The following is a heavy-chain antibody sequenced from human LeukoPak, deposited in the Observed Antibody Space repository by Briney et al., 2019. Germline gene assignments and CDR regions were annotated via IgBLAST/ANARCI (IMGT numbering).Heavy chain of an antibody. J-gene: IGHJ4*02. V-gene: IGHV1-2*02. CDR1: GYSFTTFY. D-gene: IGHD3-10*01. Sequence: ASVKVSCKASGYSFTTFYIHWVRQAPGQGLEWMGWIHPRSGETNYAYKFRGRVTMTRDTSISTAYMDLGSLGSDDTAVYYCARDGEYGTGSYYRGCFDYWGQGILVTVSS. CDR3: ARDGEYGTGSYYRGCFDY. CDR2: IHPRSGET.